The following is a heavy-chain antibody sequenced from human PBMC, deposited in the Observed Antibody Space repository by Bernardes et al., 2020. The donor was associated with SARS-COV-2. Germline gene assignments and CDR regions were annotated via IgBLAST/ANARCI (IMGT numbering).Heavy chain of an antibody. CDR3: ATTPQYEYTRVFDF. J-gene: IGHJ4*02. CDR2: INPLTCCT. D-gene: IGHD2-15*01. CDR1: GYTFTDNE. V-gene: IGHV1-2*06. Sequence: ASVKVSCKASGYTFTDNEMHSVRLAPGQGPEWVGLINPLTCCTTSAQKFQGRLTMTRDTSISTVYMELRSLRSDDTAVYYCATTPQYEYTRVFDFWGQGTLVTVSS.